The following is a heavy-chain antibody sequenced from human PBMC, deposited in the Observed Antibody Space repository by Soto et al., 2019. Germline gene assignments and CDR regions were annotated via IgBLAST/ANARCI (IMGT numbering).Heavy chain of an antibody. CDR1: GYTFADYG. CDR3: ARCYCTVGSCYTCWHFDL. D-gene: IGHD2-15*01. Sequence: QAQLVQSGAEVKKPGASVKVSCQAGGYTFADYGISWVQQAPGQGLEWVGWIGPYNGNTNYAQNLQDRVTMTTDTSTNTAYMELRSLRSDDTALYYCARCYCTVGSCYTCWHFDLWGRGTLLTVSS. CDR2: IGPYNGNT. V-gene: IGHV1-18*01. J-gene: IGHJ2*01.